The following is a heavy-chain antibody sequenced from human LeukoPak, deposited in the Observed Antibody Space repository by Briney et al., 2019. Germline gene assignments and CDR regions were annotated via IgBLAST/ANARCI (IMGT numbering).Heavy chain of an antibody. J-gene: IGHJ6*03. CDR3: ARHGTVVPAAKSRGGTYYYYYYMDV. V-gene: IGHV5-51*01. CDR1: GFKITNSW. Sequence: TGESLKISCKGSGFKITNSWIGWVRQMPGKGLEWMGFVYDGDSDTRYSPSFQGQVTISADKSISTAYLQWSSLKASDTAMYYCARHGTVVPAAKSRGGTYYYYYYMDVWGKGTTVTVSS. D-gene: IGHD2-2*01. CDR2: VYDGDSDT.